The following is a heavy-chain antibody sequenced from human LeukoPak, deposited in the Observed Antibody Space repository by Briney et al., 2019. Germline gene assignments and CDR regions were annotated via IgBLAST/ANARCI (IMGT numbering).Heavy chain of an antibody. CDR1: GSTFSSNT. CDR2: ISYDGSNK. Sequence: PGRSLRLSCAASGSTFSSNTMHWVRQAPGKGLEWVTFISYDGSNKYYADSVKGRFTISRDNSQNTLYLQMNSLRGEDTAVYYCARGRGYCFGTSCYEAYFDYWGQGTLVTVSS. D-gene: IGHD2-2*01. V-gene: IGHV3-30-3*01. J-gene: IGHJ4*02. CDR3: ARGRGYCFGTSCYEAYFDY.